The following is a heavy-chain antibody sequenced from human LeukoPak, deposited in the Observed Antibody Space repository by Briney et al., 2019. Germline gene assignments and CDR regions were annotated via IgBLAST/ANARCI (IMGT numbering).Heavy chain of an antibody. CDR2: INWNGGST. CDR1: GFTFDDYG. Sequence: RTGGSLRLSCAASGFTFDDYGMSWVRQAPGKGLEWVSGINWNGGSTGYADSVKGRFIISRDNAKNSLYLQMNSLRAEDTALYYCARGNCSSTSCSFDYWGQGTLVTVSS. J-gene: IGHJ4*02. D-gene: IGHD2-2*01. V-gene: IGHV3-20*04. CDR3: ARGNCSSTSCSFDY.